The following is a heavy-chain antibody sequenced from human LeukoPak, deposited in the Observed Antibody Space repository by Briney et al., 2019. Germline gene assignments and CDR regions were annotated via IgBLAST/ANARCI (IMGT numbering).Heavy chain of an antibody. CDR1: GGSISSSNW. CDR2: IYHSGST. V-gene: IGHV4-4*02. Sequence: SGTLSLTCAVSGGSISSSNWWSWVRQPPGKGLEWIGEIYHSGSTNYNPSLKSRVTISVDTSKNQFSLKLSSVTAADTAVYYCAREVLRSGWYGGAFDYWGQGTLVTVST. D-gene: IGHD6-19*01. J-gene: IGHJ4*02. CDR3: AREVLRSGWYGGAFDY.